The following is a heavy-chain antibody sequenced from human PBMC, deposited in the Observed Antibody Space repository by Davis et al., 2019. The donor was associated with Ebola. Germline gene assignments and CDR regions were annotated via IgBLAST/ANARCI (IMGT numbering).Heavy chain of an antibody. D-gene: IGHD4-11*01. CDR2: IYYSGST. Sequence: MPSETLSLTCTVSGGSISSGGYYWSWIRRHPGKGLEWIGYIYYSGSTYYNPSLKSRVTISVDTSKNQFSLKLSSVTAADTAVYYCARMDYNVYYYYYGMDVWGQGTTVTVSS. CDR1: GGSISSGGYY. J-gene: IGHJ6*02. V-gene: IGHV4-31*03. CDR3: ARMDYNVYYYYYGMDV.